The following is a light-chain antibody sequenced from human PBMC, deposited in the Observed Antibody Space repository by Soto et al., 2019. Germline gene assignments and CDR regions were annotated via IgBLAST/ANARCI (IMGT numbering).Light chain of an antibody. J-gene: IGKJ5*01. V-gene: IGKV3-11*01. CDR3: QQRSYPIT. CDR1: QGLCRY. Sequence: LLTQSTETLSLSPGESATLSCRASQGLCRYLAWYQQKPGQAPRLLIYDASHRATGIPVRFSGSGSESDFTLTISSLEPEDFAVYYCQQRSYPITFGQGTLLE. CDR2: DAS.